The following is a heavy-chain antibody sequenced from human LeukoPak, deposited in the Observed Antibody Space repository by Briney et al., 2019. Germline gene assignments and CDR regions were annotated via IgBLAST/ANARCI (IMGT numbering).Heavy chain of an antibody. CDR2: ISAGGSA. J-gene: IGHJ3*02. CDR3: AKRTTGTTRAFDI. CDR1: GFTCSSYA. Sequence: PGGSLRLSCAASGFTCSSYAMSWVRQAPGKGLEWVSAISAGGSAYYADSVKGRFTISRDISRNTLYLQMNSLRAEDTAVYYCAKRTTGTTRAFDIWGQGIMVTVSS. V-gene: IGHV3-23*01. D-gene: IGHD1-1*01.